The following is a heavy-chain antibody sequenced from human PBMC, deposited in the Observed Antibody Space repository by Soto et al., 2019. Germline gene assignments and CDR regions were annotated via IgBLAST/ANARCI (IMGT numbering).Heavy chain of an antibody. D-gene: IGHD3-22*01. Sequence: PSETLSLTCIVSGASISSSGYYWAWIRQPPGKGLEWIGSIYYNGITYYKPSLKSRVTISLDTSRDQFSLKLSSVTAADTAVYYCARTNTYYYDSSGYRLRTQYYYYYGMDVWGQGTTVTVSS. J-gene: IGHJ6*02. CDR2: IYYNGIT. V-gene: IGHV4-39*01. CDR1: GASISSSGYY. CDR3: ARTNTYYYDSSGYRLRTQYYYYYGMDV.